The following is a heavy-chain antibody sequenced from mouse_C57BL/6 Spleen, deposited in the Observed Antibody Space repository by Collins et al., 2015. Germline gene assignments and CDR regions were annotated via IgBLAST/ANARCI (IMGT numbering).Heavy chain of an antibody. D-gene: IGHD2-10*02. CDR2: IWSDGST. V-gene: IGHV2-6-1*01. Sequence: VQLKESGPGLVAPSQSLSITCTISGFSLTSYGVHWVRQPPGKGLEWLVVIWSDGSTTYNSALKSRLSISKDNSKSQVFLKMNSLQTDDTAMYYCARGYGNYVWFAYWGQGTLVTVSA. CDR1: GFSLTSYG. CDR3: ARGYGNYVWFAY. J-gene: IGHJ3*01.